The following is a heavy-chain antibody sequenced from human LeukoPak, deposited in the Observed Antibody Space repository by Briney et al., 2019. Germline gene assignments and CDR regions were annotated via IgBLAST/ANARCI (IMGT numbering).Heavy chain of an antibody. Sequence: ASVKVSCKASGYTFTGYYMHWVRQAPGQGLEWMGWINPNSGGTNYAQKFQGRVTMTRDTSISTAYMELSRLRSDDTAVYYCARDGAGWNDGRCFDYRGQGTLVTVSS. D-gene: IGHD1-1*01. CDR1: GYTFTGYY. CDR3: ARDGAGWNDGRCFDY. J-gene: IGHJ4*02. CDR2: INPNSGGT. V-gene: IGHV1-2*02.